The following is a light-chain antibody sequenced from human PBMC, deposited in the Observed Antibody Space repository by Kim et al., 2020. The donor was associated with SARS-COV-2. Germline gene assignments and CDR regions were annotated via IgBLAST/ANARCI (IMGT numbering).Light chain of an antibody. CDR1: KLGDKY. V-gene: IGLV3-1*01. CDR3: QAWDSSTAV. Sequence: LSPDQTASITCSGDKLGDKYACWYQQKPGPSPVLVIYQDNKRPSGIPERFSGSNSGNTATLTISGTQAMDEADYYCQAWDSSTAVFGGGTQLTVL. CDR2: QDN. J-gene: IGLJ2*01.